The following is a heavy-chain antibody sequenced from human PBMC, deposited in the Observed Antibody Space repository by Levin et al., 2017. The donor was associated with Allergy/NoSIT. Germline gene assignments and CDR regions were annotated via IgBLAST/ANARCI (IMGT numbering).Heavy chain of an antibody. CDR2: ISYDGSNK. V-gene: IGHV3-30-3*01. Sequence: GESLKISCAASGFTFSSYAMHWVRQAPGKGLEWVAVISYDGSNKYYADSVKGRFTISRDNSKNTLYLQMNSLRAEDTAVYYCARDYYGSGSYTYYYYYYMDVWGNGTTVTVSS. CDR3: ARDYYGSGSYTYYYYYYMDV. D-gene: IGHD3-10*01. J-gene: IGHJ6*03. CDR1: GFTFSSYA.